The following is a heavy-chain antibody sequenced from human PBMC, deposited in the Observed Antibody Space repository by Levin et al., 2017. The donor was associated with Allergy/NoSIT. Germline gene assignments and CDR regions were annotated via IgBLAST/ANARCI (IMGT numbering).Heavy chain of an antibody. CDR2: IIPIFGTA. V-gene: IGHV1-69*13. CDR3: AREPYLYCSGGSCRGPLLVHNYYYGMDG. J-gene: IGHJ6*02. D-gene: IGHD2-15*01. CDR1: GGTFSSYA. Sequence: SVKVSCKASGGTFSSYAISWVRQAPGQGLEWMGGIIPIFGTANYAQKFQGRVTITADESTSTAYMELSSLRSEDTAVYYCAREPYLYCSGGSCRGPLLVHNYYYGMDGWGQGTTVTVSS.